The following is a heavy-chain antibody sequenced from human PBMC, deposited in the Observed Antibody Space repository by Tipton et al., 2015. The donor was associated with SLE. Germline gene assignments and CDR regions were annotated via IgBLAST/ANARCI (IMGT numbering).Heavy chain of an antibody. Sequence: LRLSCTVSGGSISSYYWSWIRQPPGKGLEWIGYIYYSGSTNYNPSLKSRVTISVDTSKNQFSLKLSSVTAADTAVYYCARGRTYQSRSFDYWGQGTLVTVSS. CDR3: ARGRTYQSRSFDY. D-gene: IGHD2-2*01. V-gene: IGHV4-59*12. CDR1: GGSISSYY. CDR2: IYYSGST. J-gene: IGHJ4*02.